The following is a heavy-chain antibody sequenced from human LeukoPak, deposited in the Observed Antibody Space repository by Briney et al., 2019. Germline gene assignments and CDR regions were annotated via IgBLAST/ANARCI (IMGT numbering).Heavy chain of an antibody. D-gene: IGHD2-2*01. CDR2: INPNSGGT. CDR3: ARVAGGLLGYCSSTSCQSEGYYFDY. J-gene: IGHJ4*02. V-gene: IGHV1-2*02. Sequence: ASVKVSCKASGYTFTGYYMHWVRQAPGQGLEWMGWINPNSGGTNYAQKFQGRVTMTRDTSISTAYMELSRLKSDDTAVYYCARVAGGLLGYCSSTSCQSEGYYFDYWGQGTLVTVSS. CDR1: GYTFTGYY.